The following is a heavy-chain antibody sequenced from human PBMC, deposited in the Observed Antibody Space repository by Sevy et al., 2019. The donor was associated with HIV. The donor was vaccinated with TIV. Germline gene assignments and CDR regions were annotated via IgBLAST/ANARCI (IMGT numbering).Heavy chain of an antibody. CDR2: IYHSGNT. J-gene: IGHJ3*02. CDR1: GGSISSGSYS. CDR3: ARDGGTLTTPGAFDI. V-gene: IGHV4-30-2*01. Sequence: SETLSLTCTVSGGSISSGSYSWNWIRQPPGKGLEWIGYIYHSGNTYYNPSLKSRLTISVDRSKNQFSLKLSSLTAADTAMYYCARDGGTLTTPGAFDIWGQGTMVTVSS. D-gene: IGHD3-16*01.